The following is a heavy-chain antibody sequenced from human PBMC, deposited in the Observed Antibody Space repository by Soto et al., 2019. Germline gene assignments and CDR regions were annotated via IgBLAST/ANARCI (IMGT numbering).Heavy chain of an antibody. CDR1: GFSISGYY. J-gene: IGHJ6*02. CDR2: MSSTTSAI. D-gene: IGHD3-3*01. V-gene: IGHV3-11*01. CDR3: ARATDFWSHMDV. Sequence: GALRLSCAASGFSISGYYMSWIRQAPGKGLEWISYMSSTTSAIYYAESVKGRFTISRDNAKNSLYLQMNSLRAEDTAVYYCARATDFWSHMDVWGQGTTVTVSS.